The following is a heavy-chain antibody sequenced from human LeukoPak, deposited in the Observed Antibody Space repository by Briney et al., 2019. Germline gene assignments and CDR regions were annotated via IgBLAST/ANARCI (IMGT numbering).Heavy chain of an antibody. Sequence: SGGSLRLSCAVSGFTFSTFAMSWVRQAPGKGLEWVSAISDGGGTTHYADSVRGRFTIFRDNSKNTLYLQMSSLWAEDTALYYCARPSFNSGWYTEFWGQGTLVTVSS. J-gene: IGHJ4*02. D-gene: IGHD6-19*01. CDR2: ISDGGGTT. CDR3: ARPSFNSGWYTEF. V-gene: IGHV3-23*01. CDR1: GFTFSTFA.